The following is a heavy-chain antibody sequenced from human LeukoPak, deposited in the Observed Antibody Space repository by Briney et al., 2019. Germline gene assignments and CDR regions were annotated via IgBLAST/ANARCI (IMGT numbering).Heavy chain of an antibody. CDR2: IYCGGST. CDR3: ARELITFGGVIVNGAFDI. V-gene: IGHV3-53*01. CDR1: GFTVSSNY. D-gene: IGHD3-16*02. Sequence: GGSLRLSCAASGFTVSSNYMSWVRQAPGKELEWVSVIYCGGSTYYADSVKGRFTISRDNSKNTLYLQMNSLRAEDTAVYYCARELITFGGVIVNGAFDIWGQGTMVTVSS. J-gene: IGHJ3*02.